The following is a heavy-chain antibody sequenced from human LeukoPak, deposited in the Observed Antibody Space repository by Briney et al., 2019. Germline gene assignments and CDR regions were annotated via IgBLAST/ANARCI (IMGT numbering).Heavy chain of an antibody. CDR3: AREVRGYYFGY. Sequence: PGGSLRLSCAASGFIVSSNYMSWVRQAPGKGLEWVSVISSGGNTYYADSVKGRFTISRDNSKNTLYLQMNGLRAEDTAVYYCAREVRGYYFGYWGQGTLVTVSS. CDR1: GFIVSSNY. V-gene: IGHV3-53*01. J-gene: IGHJ4*02. D-gene: IGHD3-22*01. CDR2: ISSGGNT.